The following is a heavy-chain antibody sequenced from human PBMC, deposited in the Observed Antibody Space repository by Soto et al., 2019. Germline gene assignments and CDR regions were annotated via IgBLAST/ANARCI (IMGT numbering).Heavy chain of an antibody. Sequence: GESLKISCQGSGYSFTTYWIGWVRQMPGKGLEWMGIIYPGDSDTRYTPSFQGQVTISADRSISTAYLQWSSLKASDTAVYYCARDTRNSDWGDYYGMDVWGQGTTVTVSS. CDR1: GYSFTTYW. CDR3: ARDTRNSDWGDYYGMDV. J-gene: IGHJ6*01. CDR2: IYPGDSDT. D-gene: IGHD7-27*01. V-gene: IGHV5-51*01.